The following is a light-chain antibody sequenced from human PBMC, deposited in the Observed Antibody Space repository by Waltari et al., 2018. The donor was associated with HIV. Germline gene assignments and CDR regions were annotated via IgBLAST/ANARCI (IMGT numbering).Light chain of an antibody. J-gene: IGLJ2*01. CDR2: ENK. CDR1: SSNIGNNY. Sequence: QSVLTQPPSMSAAPGQQVPISCSGRSSNIGNNYVSWYQQSPGTAPKLLIFENKKRPSGIPDRFSGSKFGTSATLGITGLQTGDEADYYCGTWDSSLSAGVFGGGTRLTVV. CDR3: GTWDSSLSAGV. V-gene: IGLV1-51*02.